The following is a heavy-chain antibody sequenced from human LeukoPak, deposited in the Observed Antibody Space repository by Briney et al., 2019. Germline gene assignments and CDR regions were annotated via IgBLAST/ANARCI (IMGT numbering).Heavy chain of an antibody. CDR3: ARRRKGDAFDI. J-gene: IGHJ3*02. CDR2: IYTSGST. V-gene: IGHV4-61*02. CDR1: GGSISSGSYY. Sequence: PSETLSLTCTVSGGSISSGSYYWSWIRQPAGKGLEWIGRIYTSGSTYYNPSLKSRVTISVDTSKNQFSLKLSSVTAADTAVYYCARRRKGDAFDIWGQGTMVTVSS.